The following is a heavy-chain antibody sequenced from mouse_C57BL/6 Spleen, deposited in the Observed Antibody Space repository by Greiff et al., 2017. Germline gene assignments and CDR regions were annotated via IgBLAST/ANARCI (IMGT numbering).Heavy chain of an antibody. CDR3: ARAEGLGSLDY. CDR2: IDPSDSET. Sequence: QVKLQQPGAELVRPGSSVKLSCKASGYTFTSYWLHWVKQRPIQGLEWIGNIDPSDSETHYNQKFKDKATLTVDKSSSTAYMQLSSLTSGDSAVYYCARAEGLGSLDYWGQGTTLTVSS. J-gene: IGHJ2*01. V-gene: IGHV1-52*01. D-gene: IGHD3-3*01. CDR1: GYTFTSYW.